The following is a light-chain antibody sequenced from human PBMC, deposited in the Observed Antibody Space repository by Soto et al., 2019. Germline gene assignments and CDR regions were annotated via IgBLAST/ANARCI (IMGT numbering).Light chain of an antibody. CDR1: QGISSY. CDR2: AAS. CDR3: QQVNTYPIT. V-gene: IGKV1-9*01. Sequence: DIQLTQSPSFLSASVGDRVTITCRASQGISSYLAWYQQKPGKAPKLLIYAASTLQSGVPPRFSGSGSGTEFSLIITSLQPEDSATYYCQQVNTYPITFGQGTRLEIK. J-gene: IGKJ5*01.